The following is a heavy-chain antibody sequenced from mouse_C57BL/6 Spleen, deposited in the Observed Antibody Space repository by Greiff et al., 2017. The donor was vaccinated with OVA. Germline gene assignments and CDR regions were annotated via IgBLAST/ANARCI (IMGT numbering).Heavy chain of an antibody. CDR1: GYTFTSYW. J-gene: IGHJ1*03. CDR3: ARWDYGSSYDFDV. CDR2: IDPTDSET. D-gene: IGHD1-1*01. V-gene: IGHV1-52*01. Sequence: QVQLQQPGPELVRPGSSVKLSCKASGYTFTSYWMHWVKQRPVKGLEWIGNIDPTDSETHYNQKFKDQATLTVDKSSSTAYMQLSSLTSEDSAVYYGARWDYGSSYDFDVWGTGTTVTVSS.